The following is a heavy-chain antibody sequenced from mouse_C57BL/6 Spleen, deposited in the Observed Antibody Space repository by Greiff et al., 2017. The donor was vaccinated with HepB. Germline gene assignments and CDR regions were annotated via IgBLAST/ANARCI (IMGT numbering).Heavy chain of an antibody. Sequence: QVHVKQSGAELARPGASVKLSCKASGYTFTSYGISWVKQRTGQGLEWIGEIYPRSGNTYYNEKFKGKATLTADKSSSTAYMELRSLTSEDSAVYFCARWEDYGNSFFDYWGQGTTLTVSS. V-gene: IGHV1-81*01. D-gene: IGHD2-1*01. CDR1: GYTFTSYG. CDR2: IYPRSGNT. J-gene: IGHJ2*01. CDR3: ARWEDYGNSFFDY.